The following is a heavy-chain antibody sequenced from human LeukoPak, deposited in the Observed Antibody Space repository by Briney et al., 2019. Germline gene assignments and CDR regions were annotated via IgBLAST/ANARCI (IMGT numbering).Heavy chain of an antibody. CDR2: ISYDGSNK. D-gene: IGHD3-10*01. J-gene: IGHJ4*02. Sequence: GGSLRLSCAASGFTFSSYAMHWVRQAPGKGLEWVAVISYDGSNKYYADSVKGRFTISRDNSKNTLYLQMNSLRAEDTAVYYCARDRILWFGEFDFDYWGQGTLVTVSS. CDR1: GFTFSSYA. V-gene: IGHV3-30-3*01. CDR3: ARDRILWFGEFDFDY.